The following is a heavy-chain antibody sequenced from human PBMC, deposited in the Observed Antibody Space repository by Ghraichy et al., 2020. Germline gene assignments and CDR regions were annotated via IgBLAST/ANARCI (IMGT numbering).Heavy chain of an antibody. CDR1: GFTFSSYA. J-gene: IGHJ4*02. CDR2: ISYDGSNK. D-gene: IGHD6-19*01. Sequence: GGSLRLSCAASGFTFSSYAMHWVRQAPGKGLEWVADISYDGSNKYYADSVKGRFTISRDNSKNTLYLQMNSLRAEDTAVYYCARVRTVAGSIDYWGQGTLVNVSS. V-gene: IGHV3-30*04. CDR3: ARVRTVAGSIDY.